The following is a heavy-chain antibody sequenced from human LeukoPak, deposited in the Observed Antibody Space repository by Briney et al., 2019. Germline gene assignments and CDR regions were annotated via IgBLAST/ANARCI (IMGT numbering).Heavy chain of an antibody. D-gene: IGHD1-26*01. CDR2: ISFYNDNT. J-gene: IGHJ4*02. V-gene: IGHV1-18*01. CDR1: GYTFINYG. CDR3: ARDRKGPNSGSYYGDY. Sequence: ASVKVSCKASGYTFINYGISWVRQAPGQGLEWMGWISFYNDNTKYAQKLQGRVTMTTDTSTNTAYMELRSLRSDDTAVYYCARDRKGPNSGSYYGDYWGQGTLVTVSS.